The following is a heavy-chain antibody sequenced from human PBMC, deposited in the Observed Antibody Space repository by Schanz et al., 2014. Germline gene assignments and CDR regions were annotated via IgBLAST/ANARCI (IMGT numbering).Heavy chain of an antibody. CDR2: IRGSGGST. V-gene: IGHV3-23*04. CDR3: ARPLGPNYYYYGLDV. J-gene: IGHJ6*02. Sequence: EVQLVESGGGLVQPGGSLRLSCAASGFTFSNYAMNWVRQAPGKGLKWVSGIRGSGGSTYYADSVKGRFTISRDNAKNTLYLQMNSLRAEDTAVYYCARPLGPNYYYYGLDVWGQGTTVTVSS. CDR1: GFTFSNYA.